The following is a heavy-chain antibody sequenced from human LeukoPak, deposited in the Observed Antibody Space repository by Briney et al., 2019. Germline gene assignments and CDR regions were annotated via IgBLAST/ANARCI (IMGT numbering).Heavy chain of an antibody. D-gene: IGHD3-3*01. J-gene: IGHJ4*02. V-gene: IGHV4-39*01. CDR1: GGSISSSSYY. CDR2: IYYSGST. CDR3: ARHETIFGVVIMIDY. Sequence: SETLSLTCTVSGGSISSSSYYWGWIRQPPGKGLEWIGSIYYSGSTYYNPSLKSRVTISVDTSKNQSSLKLSSVTAADTAVYYCARHETIFGVVIMIDYWGQGTLVTVSS.